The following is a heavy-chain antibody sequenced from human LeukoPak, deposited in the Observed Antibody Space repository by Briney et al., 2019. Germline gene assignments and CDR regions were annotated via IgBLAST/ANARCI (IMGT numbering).Heavy chain of an antibody. CDR3: ARDQSSSWSSYYYKDV. V-gene: IGHV7-4-1*02. CDR2: INTNTGNP. D-gene: IGHD6-6*01. J-gene: IGHJ6*03. Sequence: GASVKVSCKASGYTFTSYAMNWVRQAPGQGLEWMGWINTNTGNPTYAQGFTGRFVFSLDTSVSTAYLQISSLKAEDTAVYYCARDQSSSWSSYYYKDVWGKGTTVTVSS. CDR1: GYTFTSYA.